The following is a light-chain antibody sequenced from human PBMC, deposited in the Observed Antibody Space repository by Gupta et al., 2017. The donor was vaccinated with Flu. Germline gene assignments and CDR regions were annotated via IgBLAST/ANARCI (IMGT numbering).Light chain of an antibody. CDR2: KAS. CDR1: QNINNW. V-gene: IGKV1-5*03. Sequence: DIQMTQSPSTLSASVGDRVTITCRASQNINNWLAWYQQKPGKAPKLLIYKASTLESGVPSRFTGSGSGTEFTLTISSLQPDDFATYYCQQYNSYLYTFGQGTKLDIK. J-gene: IGKJ2*01. CDR3: QQYNSYLYT.